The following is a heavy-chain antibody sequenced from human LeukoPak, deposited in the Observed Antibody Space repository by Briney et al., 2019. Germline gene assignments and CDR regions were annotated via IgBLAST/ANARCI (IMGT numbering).Heavy chain of an antibody. D-gene: IGHD3-10*01. CDR1: GFTFSSYW. J-gene: IGHJ4*02. CDR3: ARAGLLWFGESKFDY. Sequence: QAGGSLRLSCAASGFTFSSYWMHWVRQAPGKGLVWVSRINSDGSSTSYADSVKGRFTISRDNAKNTLYLQMNSLRAEDTAVYYCARAGLLWFGESKFDYWGQGTLVTVSS. V-gene: IGHV3-74*01. CDR2: INSDGSST.